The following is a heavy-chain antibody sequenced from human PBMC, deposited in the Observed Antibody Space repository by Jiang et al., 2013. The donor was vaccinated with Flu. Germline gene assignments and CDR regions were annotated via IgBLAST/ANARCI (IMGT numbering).Heavy chain of an antibody. J-gene: IGHJ5*02. Sequence: LVESGGGVVQPGRSLRLSCLASGFSFNSYAMQWVRQAPGKGLEWVALISKDGSNKNYADSVKGRFTISTDSSKNTLYLQMNSLKTEDTAVYFCARETIFGVVAFDPWGQGARVTVSA. CDR2: ISKDGSNK. V-gene: IGHV3-30*04. CDR1: GFSFNSYA. CDR3: ARETIFGVVAFDP. D-gene: IGHD3-3*01.